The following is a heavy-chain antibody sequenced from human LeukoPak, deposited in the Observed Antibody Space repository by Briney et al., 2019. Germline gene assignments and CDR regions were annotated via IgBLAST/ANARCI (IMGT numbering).Heavy chain of an antibody. CDR1: GASMSDSTYY. Sequence: SETLSLTCTVSGASMSDSTYYWGWIRQPPGRGLEWIGNIYYSGGTNYNPSLKNRVTISTDTSKNQVSLKLSSVTAADTAVYYCARDLLLGGVDTAMVTPGYFDYWGQGTLVTVSS. CDR2: IYYSGGT. V-gene: IGHV4-39*07. J-gene: IGHJ4*02. D-gene: IGHD5-18*01. CDR3: ARDLLLGGVDTAMVTPGYFDY.